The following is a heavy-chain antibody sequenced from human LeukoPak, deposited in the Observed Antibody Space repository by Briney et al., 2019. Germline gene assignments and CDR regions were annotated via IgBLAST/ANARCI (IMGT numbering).Heavy chain of an antibody. CDR2: ISAYNGNT. D-gene: IGHD1-1*01. V-gene: IGHV1-18*01. J-gene: IGHJ5*02. Sequence: ASVKVSCKASGYTFTSYGISWVRQAPGQGLEWMGWISAYNGNTNYAQKLQGRVTTTTDTSTSTAYMELRSLRSDDTAVYYCARDWRLEPGGSGGWFDPWGQGTLVTVSS. CDR3: ARDWRLEPGGSGGWFDP. CDR1: GYTFTSYG.